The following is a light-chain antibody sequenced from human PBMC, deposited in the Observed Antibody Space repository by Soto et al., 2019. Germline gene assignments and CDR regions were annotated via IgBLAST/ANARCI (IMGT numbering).Light chain of an antibody. CDR3: MQALQTPT. Sequence: EIVLTQSPPSLPVTPGEPASIACRSSQSLLHSNGYNYLDWYLQKPGQSPQPLIFLGSNRASGVPDRFSGSGSGTDFTLKNSRVEAEDVGVYYCMQALQTPTFGGGTKVEIK. CDR1: QSLLHSNGYNY. CDR2: LGS. J-gene: IGKJ4*01. V-gene: IGKV2-28*01.